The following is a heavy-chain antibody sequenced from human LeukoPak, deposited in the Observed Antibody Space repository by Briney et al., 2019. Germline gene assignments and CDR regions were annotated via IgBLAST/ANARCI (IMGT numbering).Heavy chain of an antibody. CDR3: ARGVRSSSWDPQYFDY. V-gene: IGHV4-39*07. D-gene: IGHD6-13*01. CDR1: GGSISSSSYY. Sequence: SETLSLTCTVSGGSISSSSYYWGWIRQPPGKGLEWIGSIYYSGSTYYNPSLKSRVTISVDTSKNQFSLKLSSVTAADTAVYYCARGVRSSSWDPQYFDYWGQGTLVTVSS. CDR2: IYYSGST. J-gene: IGHJ4*02.